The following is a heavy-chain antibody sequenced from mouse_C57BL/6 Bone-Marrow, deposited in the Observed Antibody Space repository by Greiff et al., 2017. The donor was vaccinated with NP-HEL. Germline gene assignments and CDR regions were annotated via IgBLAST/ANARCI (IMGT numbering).Heavy chain of an antibody. CDR1: GFTFSDYY. J-gene: IGHJ4*01. V-gene: IGHV5-12*01. Sequence: EVQLQESGGGLVQPGGSLKLSCAASGFTFSDYYMYWVRQTPEKRLEWVAYISNGGGSTYYPDTVKGRFTISRDNAKNTLYLQISRLKSEDTAMYYCANTMDYWGQGTSVTVSS. CDR2: ISNGGGST. CDR3: ANTMDY.